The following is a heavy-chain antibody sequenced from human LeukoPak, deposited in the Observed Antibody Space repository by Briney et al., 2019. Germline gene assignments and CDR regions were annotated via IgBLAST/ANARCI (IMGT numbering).Heavy chain of an antibody. Sequence: TSETLSLTCAVYGGSFSGYYWGWIRQPPGKGLEWIGSIYHSGSTYYNPSLKSRVTISVDTSKNQFSLKLSSVTAADTAVYYCARHKDIVVVPAAIWWFDYWGQGTLVTVSS. CDR2: IYHSGST. V-gene: IGHV4-38-2*01. D-gene: IGHD2-2*01. CDR1: GGSFSGYY. J-gene: IGHJ4*02. CDR3: ARHKDIVVVPAAIWWFDY.